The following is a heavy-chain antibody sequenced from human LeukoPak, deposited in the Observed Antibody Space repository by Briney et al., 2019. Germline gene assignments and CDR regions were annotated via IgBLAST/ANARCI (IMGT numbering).Heavy chain of an antibody. V-gene: IGHV1-2*02. CDR3: ARANFLYCSSTTCLFDY. D-gene: IGHD2-2*01. CDR1: GYTFTDYY. CDR2: INPNDGDT. J-gene: IGHJ4*02. Sequence: GASVKVSCKASGYTFTDYYMHWVRQAPGQGFEWMGWINPNDGDTNYAQKFQCRVTMTGDTSISTAHMEVSRLRSDDTAVYYCARANFLYCSSTTCLFDYWGQGTLVTVSS.